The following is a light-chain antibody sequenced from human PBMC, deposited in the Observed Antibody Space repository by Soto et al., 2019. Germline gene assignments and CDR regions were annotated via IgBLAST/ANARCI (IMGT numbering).Light chain of an antibody. CDR3: HQYYSTPYT. Sequence: DIVMTQSPDSLAVSLGERATINCKSSQSVLYSTNNKNYLAWYQLKPGQPPKLLIYWASTRQSGVPDRFSGSGSGTDFTLTISSLQAEDVAVYYCHQYYSTPYTFGQGTKLEIK. CDR2: WAS. J-gene: IGKJ2*01. V-gene: IGKV4-1*01. CDR1: QSVLYSTNNKNY.